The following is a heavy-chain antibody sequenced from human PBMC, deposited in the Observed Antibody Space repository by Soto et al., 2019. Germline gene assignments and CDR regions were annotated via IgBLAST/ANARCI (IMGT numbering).Heavy chain of an antibody. CDR2: ISGSGGST. CDR3: VKDPTSGAIFGVAPDY. J-gene: IGHJ4*02. D-gene: IGHD3-3*01. V-gene: IGHV3-23*01. CDR1: GFTFSSYA. Sequence: GGSLRLSCAASGFTFSSYAMSWVRQAPGKGLEWVSAISGSGGSTYYADSVKGRFTISRDNSKNTLYLQMNSLRAEDTAVYYCVKDPTSGAIFGVAPDYWGQGTLVTVSS.